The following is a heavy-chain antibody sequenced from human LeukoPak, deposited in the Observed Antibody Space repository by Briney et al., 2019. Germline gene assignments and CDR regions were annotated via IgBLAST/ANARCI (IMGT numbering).Heavy chain of an antibody. CDR1: GFTFSSYA. V-gene: IGHV3-30-3*01. CDR3: ARGETTVTRYYYYGMDV. D-gene: IGHD4-11*01. CDR2: ISYDGSNK. Sequence: TGGSLRLSCAASGFTFSSYAMHWVRQAPGKGLEWVAVISYDGSNKYYADSVKGRFTISRDNPKNTLYLQMNSLRAEDTAVYYCARGETTVTRYYYYGMDVWGQGTTITVSS. J-gene: IGHJ6*02.